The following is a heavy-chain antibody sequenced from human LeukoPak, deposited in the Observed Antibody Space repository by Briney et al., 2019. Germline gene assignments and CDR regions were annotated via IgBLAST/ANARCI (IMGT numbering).Heavy chain of an antibody. V-gene: IGHV3-30*18. D-gene: IGHD1-26*01. J-gene: IGHJ4*02. CDR2: ISYDGSNK. CDR1: GFTFSSYV. Sequence: GGSLRLSCAASGFTFSSYVMHWVRQAPGKGLEWVAVISYDGSNKYYADSVKGRFTISRDNSKNTLYLQMNSLRAEDTAVYYCAKGWELSFDYWGQGTLVTVSS. CDR3: AKGWELSFDY.